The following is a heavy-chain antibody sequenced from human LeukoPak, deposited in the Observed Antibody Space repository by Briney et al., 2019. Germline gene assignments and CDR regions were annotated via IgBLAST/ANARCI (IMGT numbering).Heavy chain of an antibody. D-gene: IGHD2-21*01. CDR3: ARVGKGVWCDI. CDR2: IYYSGST. Sequence: SETLSLTCTVSGGSISSSSYYWGWIRQPPGKGLEWIGSIYYSGSTYYNPSLKSRVTISVDTSKNQFSLKLSSVTAADTAVYYCARVGKGVWCDIWGQGTMVTVSS. J-gene: IGHJ3*02. V-gene: IGHV4-39*07. CDR1: GGSISSSSYY.